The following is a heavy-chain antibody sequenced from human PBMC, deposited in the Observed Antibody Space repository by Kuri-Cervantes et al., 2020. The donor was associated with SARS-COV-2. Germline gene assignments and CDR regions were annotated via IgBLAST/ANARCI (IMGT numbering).Heavy chain of an antibody. D-gene: IGHD5-24*01. V-gene: IGHV4-38-2*02. CDR2: IYHSGST. CDR3: ARDKFEMATIPDAFDI. CDR1: GGSFSGYY. Sequence: GSLRLSCAVYGGSFSGYYWGWIRQPPGKGLEWIGSIYHSGSTYYNPSLKSRVTISVDTSKNQFSLKLSSVTAADTAVYYCARDKFEMATIPDAFDIWGQGTMVTVSS. J-gene: IGHJ3*02.